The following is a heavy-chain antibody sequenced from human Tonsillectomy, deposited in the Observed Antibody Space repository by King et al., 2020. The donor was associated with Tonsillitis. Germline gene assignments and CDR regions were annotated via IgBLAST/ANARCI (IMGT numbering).Heavy chain of an antibody. Sequence: VQLQESGPGLVKPSETLSLICTVSGASISSYYWSWIRQPPGKGLEWIGYIYYSGSTNYSPSLKSRVTVSVDTSKNQVSLKLSSVTAADTAVYYCARESPFGRGSGIDVWGQGTTVTVSS. CDR2: IYYSGST. V-gene: IGHV4-59*01. CDR1: GASISSYY. J-gene: IGHJ6*02. CDR3: ARESPFGRGSGIDV. D-gene: IGHD3-16*01.